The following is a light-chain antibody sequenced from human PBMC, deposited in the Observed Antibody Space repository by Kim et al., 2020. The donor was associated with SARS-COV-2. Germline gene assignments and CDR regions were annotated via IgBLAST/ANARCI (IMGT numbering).Light chain of an antibody. CDR1: VQAKNY. CDR2: KDS. Sequence: SVSPGQTARSTCSGDVQAKNYARWFQQKPGQAPVLVSYKDSERPSGIPERFSGSSSGTTVTLTISGAQVEDEADYYCYSAADNKGVFGTGTKVTVL. J-gene: IGLJ1*01. V-gene: IGLV3-27*01. CDR3: YSAADNKGV.